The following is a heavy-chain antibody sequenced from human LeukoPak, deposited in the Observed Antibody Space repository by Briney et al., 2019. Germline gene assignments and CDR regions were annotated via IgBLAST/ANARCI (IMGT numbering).Heavy chain of an antibody. CDR1: GYTFTSYD. J-gene: IGHJ6*03. V-gene: IGHV1-8*03. Sequence: ASVKASCKASGYTFTSYDINWVRQATGQGLEWMGWMNPNSGNTGYAQKFQGRVTITRNTSISTAYMELSSLRSEDTAVYYCARGFGHCSSTSCYYRYYYYMDVWGKGTTVTVSS. CDR2: MNPNSGNT. D-gene: IGHD2-2*01. CDR3: ARGFGHCSSTSCYYRYYYYMDV.